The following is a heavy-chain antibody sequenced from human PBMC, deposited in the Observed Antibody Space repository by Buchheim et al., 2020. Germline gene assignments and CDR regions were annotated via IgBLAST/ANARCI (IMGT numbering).Heavy chain of an antibody. CDR1: GFTFSSYG. Sequence: QVQLVESGGGVVQPGRSLRLSCAASGFTFSSYGMHWVRQAPGKGLEWVAVIWYDGSNKYYADSVKGRFTTSRDKSKNTLYLQMNSLRAEDTAVYYCARDIEYSSSRLRVYYYYGMDVWGQGTT. D-gene: IGHD6-6*01. CDR3: ARDIEYSSSRLRVYYYYGMDV. J-gene: IGHJ6*02. V-gene: IGHV3-33*01. CDR2: IWYDGSNK.